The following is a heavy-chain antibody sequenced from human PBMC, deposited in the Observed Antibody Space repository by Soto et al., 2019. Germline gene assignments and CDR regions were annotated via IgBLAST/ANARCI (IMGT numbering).Heavy chain of an antibody. D-gene: IGHD5-12*01. Sequence: ASVKVSCKASGYTFTGYYMHWVRQAPGQGLEWMGWINPNSGGTNYAQKFQGRVTMTRDTSISTAYMELSRPRSDDTAVYYCARRGVEMATPFDYWGQGTLVTVSS. CDR3: ARRGVEMATPFDY. CDR2: INPNSGGT. V-gene: IGHV1-2*02. CDR1: GYTFTGYY. J-gene: IGHJ4*02.